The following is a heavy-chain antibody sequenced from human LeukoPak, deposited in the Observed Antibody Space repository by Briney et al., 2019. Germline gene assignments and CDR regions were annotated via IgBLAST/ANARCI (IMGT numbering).Heavy chain of an antibody. CDR2: INPNSGGT. CDR1: GYTFTGYY. CDR3: ARVRAAGIAAAGGNNWFDP. J-gene: IGHJ5*02. Sequence: ASVTVSCKASGYTFTGYYMHWVRQAPGQGLEWMGWINPNSGGTNYAQKFQGRVTMTRDTSISTAYMELSRLRSDDTAVYYCARVRAAGIAAAGGNNWFDPWGQGTLVTVSS. V-gene: IGHV1-2*02. D-gene: IGHD6-13*01.